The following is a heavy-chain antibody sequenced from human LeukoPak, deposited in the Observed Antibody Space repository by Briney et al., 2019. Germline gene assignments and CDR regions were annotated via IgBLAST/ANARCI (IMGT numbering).Heavy chain of an antibody. CDR1: GYTFTSYG. V-gene: IGHV1-18*01. J-gene: IGHJ4*02. CDR2: ISAYNGST. CDR3: ARARGRVAVANFDY. D-gene: IGHD6-19*01. Sequence: ASVKVSCRASGYTFTSYGISWVRQAPGQGLEWMGWISAYNGSTNYAQKLQGRVTMTTDTSTSTAYMELRSLRSDDTAVYYCARARGRVAVANFDYWGQGTLVTVSS.